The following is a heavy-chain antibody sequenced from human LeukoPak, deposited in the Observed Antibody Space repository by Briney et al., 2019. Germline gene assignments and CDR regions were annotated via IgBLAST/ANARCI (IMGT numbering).Heavy chain of an antibody. J-gene: IGHJ4*02. Sequence: PGRSLRLSCAASGFSFSSYEMYWVRQAPGKGLEWVAVISYDGSNKYYADSVKGRFTISRDNSKNTLYLQMNSLRAEDTAVYYCAKESWMATIRAFDYWGQGTLVTVSS. D-gene: IGHD5-24*01. CDR1: GFSFSSYE. CDR3: AKESWMATIRAFDY. V-gene: IGHV3-30-3*01. CDR2: ISYDGSNK.